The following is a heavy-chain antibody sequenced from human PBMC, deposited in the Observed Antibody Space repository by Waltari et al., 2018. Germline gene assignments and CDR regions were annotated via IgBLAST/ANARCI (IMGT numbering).Heavy chain of an antibody. J-gene: IGHJ4*02. CDR3: TRKSRWTLDY. CDR2: IRSKAYGGTT. Sequence: EVQLVESGGGLVQPGRSLRLSCTASGFTFGDYAMSWVRQAPGKGLEWVGFIRSKAYGGTTEYAASVKGRFTISRDDSKSIAYLQMNSLKTEDTAVYYCTRKSRWTLDYWGQGTLVTVSS. CDR1: GFTFGDYA. D-gene: IGHD6-19*01. V-gene: IGHV3-49*04.